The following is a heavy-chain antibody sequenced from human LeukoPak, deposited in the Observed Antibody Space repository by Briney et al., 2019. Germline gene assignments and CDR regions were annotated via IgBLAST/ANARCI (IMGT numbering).Heavy chain of an antibody. CDR3: AMGIAAAGTAY. CDR2: VYYSGGT. J-gene: IGHJ4*02. V-gene: IGHV4-59*01. D-gene: IGHD6-13*01. CDR1: GGSISSYY. Sequence: PSETLSLICTVSGGSISSYYYSWIRQPPGKGLEWIGYVYYSGGTNYNPSLKSRVTISIDTSKNQFSLNLSSVTAADTAVYYCAMGIAAAGTAYWGQGTLVTVSS.